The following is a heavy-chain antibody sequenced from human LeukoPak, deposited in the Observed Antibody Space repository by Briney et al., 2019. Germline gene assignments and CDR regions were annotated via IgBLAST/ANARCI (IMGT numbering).Heavy chain of an antibody. V-gene: IGHV3-7*01. D-gene: IGHD5-18*01. CDR1: GFTFSTYW. J-gene: IGHJ4*02. Sequence: GGSLRLSCAASGFTFSTYWMNWVRQTPGKGLEWVASIKEDGSEKYYVDSVKGRFTISRDNAKNSLYLQMSSLRAEDTAVYYCARRAYSFGSDYWGPGTLVTVSP. CDR3: ARRAYSFGSDY. CDR2: IKEDGSEK.